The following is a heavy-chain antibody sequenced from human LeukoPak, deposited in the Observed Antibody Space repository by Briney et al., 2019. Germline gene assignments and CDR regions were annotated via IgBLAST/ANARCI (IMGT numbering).Heavy chain of an antibody. V-gene: IGHV3-66*01. D-gene: IGHD6-19*01. CDR3: ARNSQWLATPGDPEPWYFDL. J-gene: IGHJ2*01. CDR2: IYPDGNT. Sequence: SGGSLRLSCAASGFTFSSNYMNWVRQAPGKGLEWVSMIYPDGNTFYANSVKGRFTISRDNSKNTLYLQMNSLRAEDTAVYYCARNSQWLATPGDPEPWYFDLWGRGTLVTVSS. CDR1: GFTFSSNY.